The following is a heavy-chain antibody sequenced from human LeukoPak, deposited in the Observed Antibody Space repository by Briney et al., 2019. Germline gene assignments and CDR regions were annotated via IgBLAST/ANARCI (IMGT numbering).Heavy chain of an antibody. CDR2: INPSGGST. D-gene: IGHD6-13*01. V-gene: IGHV1-46*01. Sequence: ASVKVSCKASGYTFTSYYMHWVRQAPGQGLEWMGIINPSGGSTSYAQKFQGRVTMTRDTSTSTVYMELSSLRSEDTAVYYCARGGGGEQQTWDFDCWGQGTLVTVSS. J-gene: IGHJ4*02. CDR3: ARGGGGEQQTWDFDC. CDR1: GYTFTSYY.